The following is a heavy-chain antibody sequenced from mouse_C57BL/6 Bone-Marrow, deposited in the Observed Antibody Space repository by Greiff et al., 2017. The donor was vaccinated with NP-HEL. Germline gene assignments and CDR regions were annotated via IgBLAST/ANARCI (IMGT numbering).Heavy chain of an antibody. D-gene: IGHD1-1*01. Sequence: QVQLQQPGAELVRPGSSVKLSCKACGYTFTSYWMHWVKQRPIQGLEWIGNIDPSDSETHYNQKFKDKATFTVDKSSSTAYMQLSSLTSEDSAVYYCARSGFTTVVATGDAMDYWGQGTSVTVSS. J-gene: IGHJ4*01. CDR3: ARSGFTTVVATGDAMDY. CDR1: GYTFTSYW. V-gene: IGHV1-52*01. CDR2: IDPSDSET.